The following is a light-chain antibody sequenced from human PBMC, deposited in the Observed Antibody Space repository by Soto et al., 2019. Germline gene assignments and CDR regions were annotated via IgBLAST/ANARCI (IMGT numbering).Light chain of an antibody. CDR2: EVS. V-gene: IGLV2-18*01. J-gene: IGLJ1*01. Sequence: QSVLTQPPPVSGSPGQSVTISCTGTSTDFVSYNRVSWYQQPPGTAPKLMIYEVSKRPSGVPDRFSGSKSGNTASLTISGLQAADEADYYCSLYTSENAYVFGTGTKVTV. CDR3: SLYTSENAYV. CDR1: STDFVSYNR.